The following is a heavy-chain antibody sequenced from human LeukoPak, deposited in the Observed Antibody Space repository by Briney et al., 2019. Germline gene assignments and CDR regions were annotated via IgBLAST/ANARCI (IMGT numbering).Heavy chain of an antibody. J-gene: IGHJ3*02. Sequence: SVKVSCKASGRTFSSYAISWVRQAPGQGLESMGGIIPIFGTANYAQKFQGRVTITTDESTSTAYMELSSLRSEDTAVYYCARARDGYNYYDAFDIWGQGTMVTVSS. CDR1: GRTFSSYA. D-gene: IGHD5-24*01. CDR3: ARARDGYNYYDAFDI. CDR2: IIPIFGTA. V-gene: IGHV1-69*05.